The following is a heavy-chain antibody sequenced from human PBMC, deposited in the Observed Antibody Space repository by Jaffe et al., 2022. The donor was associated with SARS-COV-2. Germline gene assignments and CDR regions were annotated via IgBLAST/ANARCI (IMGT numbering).Heavy chain of an antibody. V-gene: IGHV3-30*18. CDR3: AKESVSGYSYGHPYYYYGMDV. CDR1: GFTFSSYG. Sequence: QVQLVESGGGVVQPGRSLRLSCAASGFTFSSYGMHWVRQAPGKGLEWVAVISYDGSNKYYADSVKGRFTISRDNSKNTLYLQMNSLRAEDTAVYYCAKESVSGYSYGHPYYYYGMDVWGQGTTVTVSS. J-gene: IGHJ6*02. D-gene: IGHD5-18*01. CDR2: ISYDGSNK.